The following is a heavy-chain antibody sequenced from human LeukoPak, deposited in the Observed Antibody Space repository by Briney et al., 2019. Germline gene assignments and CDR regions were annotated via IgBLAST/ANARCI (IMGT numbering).Heavy chain of an antibody. CDR2: TYYRSKWYS. V-gene: IGHV6-1*01. Sequence: SQTLSLACAISGDSVSSHSVAWNWIRQSSSRGLEWLGRTYYRSKWYSDYAASVKSRITFNSDTSKNQFSLQLNSVTPEDTAVYYCGRDGAAAGTEVDFWGQGILVTVSS. CDR1: GDSVSSHSVA. CDR3: GRDGAAAGTEVDF. D-gene: IGHD6-13*01. J-gene: IGHJ4*02.